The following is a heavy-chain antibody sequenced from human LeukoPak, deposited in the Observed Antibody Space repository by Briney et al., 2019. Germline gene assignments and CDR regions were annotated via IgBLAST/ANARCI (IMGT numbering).Heavy chain of an antibody. CDR3: ARDLTDFWSGYYFGSDMYYYYGMDV. D-gene: IGHD3-3*01. CDR2: ISYDGSNK. CDR1: GFTFSSYG. J-gene: IGHJ6*02. V-gene: IGHV3-30*03. Sequence: GRSLRLSCAASGFTFSSYGMHWVRQAPGKGLEWVAVISYDGSNKYYADSVKGRFTISRDNSKNTLYLQMNSLRAEDTAVYYCARDLTDFWSGYYFGSDMYYYYGMDVWGQGTTVTVSS.